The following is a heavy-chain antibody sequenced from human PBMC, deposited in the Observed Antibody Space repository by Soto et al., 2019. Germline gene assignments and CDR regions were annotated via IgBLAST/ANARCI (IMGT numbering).Heavy chain of an antibody. CDR3: ARYIRGPTVFYFDF. D-gene: IGHD5-18*01. CDR2: ITYNGDNT. V-gene: IGHV3-23*01. CDR1: GFTFSSYA. Sequence: GGSLRLSCAASGFTFSSYAMTLVRQAPGKGLEWVSVITYNGDNTYYADSVKGRFTISRDNSKDTVHLQMNSLRAEDTAVYYCARYIRGPTVFYFDFWGPGVLVTVSS. J-gene: IGHJ4*02.